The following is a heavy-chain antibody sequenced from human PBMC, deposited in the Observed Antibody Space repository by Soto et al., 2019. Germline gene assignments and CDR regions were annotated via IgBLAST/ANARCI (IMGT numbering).Heavy chain of an antibody. J-gene: IGHJ4*02. CDR3: ARTLSGFTYGSRQFYFDY. V-gene: IGHV4-4*07. D-gene: IGHD3-10*01. Sequence: QVQLQESGPGLVKPSETLSLICTVSGDPITSYFWTWLRQPAGKGLEWIGHVFPGGPTSHNSSLKARVSMSIYTSKNRFSLTLTSVTAADTAVYYCARTLSGFTYGSRQFYFDYWGQGTLVTVSS. CDR1: GDPITSYF. CDR2: VFPGGPT.